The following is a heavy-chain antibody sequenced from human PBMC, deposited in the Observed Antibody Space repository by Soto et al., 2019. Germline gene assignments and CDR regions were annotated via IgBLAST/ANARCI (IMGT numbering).Heavy chain of an antibody. V-gene: IGHV1-8*01. CDR2: MNPNSGNT. D-gene: IGHD3-22*01. Sequence: VKVSCKASGYTFTSYDINWVRQATGQGLEWMGWMNPNSGNTGYAQKFQGRVTMTRNTFISTAYMELSSLRSEDTAVYYCARPYYYDSSGYYSSGAFDIWGQGTMVTVSS. CDR1: GYTFTSYD. J-gene: IGHJ3*02. CDR3: ARPYYYDSSGYYSSGAFDI.